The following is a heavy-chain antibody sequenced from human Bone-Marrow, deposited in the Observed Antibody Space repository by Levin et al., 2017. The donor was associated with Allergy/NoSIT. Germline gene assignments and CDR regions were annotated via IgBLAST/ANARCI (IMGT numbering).Heavy chain of an antibody. CDR1: GFTFTRYG. CDR3: ARGGPTLDNAAVGAFEY. J-gene: IGHJ4*02. CDR2: VWYDGSDK. Sequence: GESLKISCEASGFTFTRYGMHWVRQAPGKGLEWVAVVWYDGSDKHYADSVKGRFTISRDNSKNTLFLQMNSLRVDDTAVYYCARGGPTLDNAAVGAFEYWGQGTLVTVSS. V-gene: IGHV3-33*01. D-gene: IGHD2-15*01.